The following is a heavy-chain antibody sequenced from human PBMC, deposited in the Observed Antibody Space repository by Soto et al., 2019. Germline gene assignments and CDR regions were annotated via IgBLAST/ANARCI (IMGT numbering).Heavy chain of an antibody. V-gene: IGHV3-48*03. D-gene: IGHD6-13*01. J-gene: IGHJ6*02. CDR3: AGHSSSWYPGSKYYYGMDV. CDR1: GFTFSSYE. Sequence: GGSLRLSCAASGFTFSSYEMNWVRQAPGKGLEWVSYISSSGSTIYYADSVKGRFTISRDNAKNSLYLQMNSLRAEDTAVYYCAGHSSSWYPGSKYYYGMDVWGQGTTVTVSS. CDR2: ISSSGSTI.